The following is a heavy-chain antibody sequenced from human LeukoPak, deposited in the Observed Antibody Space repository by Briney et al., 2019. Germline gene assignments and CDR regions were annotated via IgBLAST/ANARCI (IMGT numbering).Heavy chain of an antibody. V-gene: IGHV4-39*01. CDR2: IYYSGST. J-gene: IGHJ4*02. CDR3: ASLYGLGSYFDY. D-gene: IGHD3-10*01. Sequence: SETLSLTCSVSGGSISSSSYYWGWIRQPPGKGLEWIGSIYYSGSTYYNPSLKSRVTISVGMSKNQFSLKVTSVTAADTSVYYCASLYGLGSYFDYWGQGTLVTVSS. CDR1: GGSISSSSYY.